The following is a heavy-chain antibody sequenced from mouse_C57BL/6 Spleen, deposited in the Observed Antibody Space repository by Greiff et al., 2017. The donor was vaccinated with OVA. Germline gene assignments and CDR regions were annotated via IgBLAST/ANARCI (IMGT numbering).Heavy chain of an antibody. D-gene: IGHD2-5*01. V-gene: IGHV1-62-2*01. J-gene: IGHJ4*01. CDR3: ARHEVDYYSNDEEGYYYAMDY. CDR2: FYPGSGSI. CDR1: GYTFTEYT. Sequence: QVQLKQSGAELVKPGASVKLSCKASGYTFTEYTIHWVKQRSGQGLEWIGWFYPGSGSIKYNEKFKDKATLTADKSSSTVYMELSRLTSEDSAVYFCARHEVDYYSNDEEGYYYAMDYWGQGTSVTVSS.